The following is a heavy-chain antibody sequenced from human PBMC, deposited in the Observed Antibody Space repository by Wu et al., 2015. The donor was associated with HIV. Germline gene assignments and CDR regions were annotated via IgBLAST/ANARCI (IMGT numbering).Heavy chain of an antibody. CDR2: INANSGRT. D-gene: IGHD3-9*01. J-gene: IGHJ5*02. V-gene: IGHV1-2*02. CDR3: ARGDRFYAILTGYSKNWFDP. CDR1: GYTFTDYN. Sequence: QVQLVQSGAEMKKPGASVKVSCTASGYTFTDYNVHWVRQVPGQGLXWMGNINANSGRTNYAENFQGRVAMTRDTSVNTVYLELETLTSDDTALYFCARGDRFYAILTGYSKNWFDPWGQGTLVSVSS.